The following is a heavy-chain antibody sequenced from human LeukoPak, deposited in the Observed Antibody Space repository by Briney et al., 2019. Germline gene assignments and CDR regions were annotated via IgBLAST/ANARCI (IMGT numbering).Heavy chain of an antibody. D-gene: IGHD5-12*01. Sequence: GASVKVSCKASGYTFTGYYMHWVRQAPGQGLEWMGIINPSGGSTSYAQKFQGRVTMTRDTSTSTVYMELSSLRSEDTAVYYCARVPGYSGYVLGDAFDIWGQGTMVTVSS. CDR1: GYTFTGYY. J-gene: IGHJ3*02. V-gene: IGHV1-46*01. CDR2: INPSGGST. CDR3: ARVPGYSGYVLGDAFDI.